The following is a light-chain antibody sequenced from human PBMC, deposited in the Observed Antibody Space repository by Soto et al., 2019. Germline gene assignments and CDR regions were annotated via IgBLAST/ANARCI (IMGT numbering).Light chain of an antibody. Sequence: IPMTQSASTLSGSVGDRVTITCRASQTISSWLAWYQQKPGKAPKLLIYKASTLESGVPSRFSGSGSGTEFTLTISSLQPDDFATYYCQHYNSYLEAFGQGTNVDIK. CDR3: QHYNSYLEA. CDR2: KAS. V-gene: IGKV1-5*03. CDR1: QTISSW. J-gene: IGKJ1*01.